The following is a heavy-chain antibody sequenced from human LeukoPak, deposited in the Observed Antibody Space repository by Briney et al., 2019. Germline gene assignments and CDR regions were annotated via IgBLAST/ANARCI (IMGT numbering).Heavy chain of an antibody. D-gene: IGHD3-9*01. J-gene: IGHJ4*02. Sequence: PGGSLRLSCAASGFTFSSYWMSWVRQAPGKGLEWVANIKQDGSEKYYVDSVKGRFTISRDNAKNSLYLQMNSLRAEDTAVYCCARDRDVLRYFDWTFDYWGQGTLVTVSS. CDR2: IKQDGSEK. CDR3: ARDRDVLRYFDWTFDY. CDR1: GFTFSSYW. V-gene: IGHV3-7*01.